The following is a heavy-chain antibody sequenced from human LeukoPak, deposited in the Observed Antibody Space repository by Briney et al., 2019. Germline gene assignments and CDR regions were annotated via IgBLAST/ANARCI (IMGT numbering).Heavy chain of an antibody. J-gene: IGHJ5*02. Sequence: PGGSLRLSCAASGFTFSSFWMCWVRQAPGKGLEWVAHIKEDGSMLSYVDSVKGRFTISRDNAKNSVYLQMNSLRAEDTAVYYCARVVTWFDPWGQGSLVTVSS. V-gene: IGHV3-7*04. CDR2: IKEDGSML. CDR1: GFTFSSFW. CDR3: ARVVTWFDP.